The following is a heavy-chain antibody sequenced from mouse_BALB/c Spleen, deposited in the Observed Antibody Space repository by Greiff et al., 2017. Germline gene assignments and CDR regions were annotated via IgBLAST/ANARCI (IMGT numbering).Heavy chain of an antibody. Sequence: EVQLQQSGAELVKPGASVKLSCTASGFNIKDTYMHWVKQRPEQGLEWIGRIDPANGNTKYDPKFQGKATITADTSSNTAYLQLSSLTSEDTAVYYCARSSWDVLDDWGQGTTLTVSS. J-gene: IGHJ2*01. D-gene: IGHD4-1*01. CDR3: ARSSWDVLDD. CDR2: IDPANGNT. CDR1: GFNIKDTY. V-gene: IGHV14-3*02.